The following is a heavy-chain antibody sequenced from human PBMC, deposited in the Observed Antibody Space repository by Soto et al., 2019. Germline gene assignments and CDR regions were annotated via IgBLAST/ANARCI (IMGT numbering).Heavy chain of an antibody. CDR3: ATNYYGSGSYYTKKMYYGMDV. Sequence: GASVKVSCKASGYTFTSYYMHWVRQAPGQGLEWMGIINPSGGSTNYAQKLQGRVTMTTDTSTSTAYMELRSLRSDDTAVYYCATNYYGSGSYYTKKMYYGMDVWGQGTTVTVSS. V-gene: IGHV1-46*01. CDR2: INPSGGST. J-gene: IGHJ6*02. CDR1: GYTFTSYY. D-gene: IGHD3-10*01.